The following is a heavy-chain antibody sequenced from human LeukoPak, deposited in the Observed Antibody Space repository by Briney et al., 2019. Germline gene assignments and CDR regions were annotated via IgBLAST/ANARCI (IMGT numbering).Heavy chain of an antibody. J-gene: IGHJ4*02. Sequence: GGSLRLSCAASGFTFSDYYMSWIRQAPGKGLEWVSYISSSASTIYYADSVKGRFTISRDNAKNSLYLQMNSLRAEDTAVYYCARCKGIAAAGTLNGWGQGTLVTVSS. CDR3: ARCKGIAAAGTLNG. D-gene: IGHD6-13*01. V-gene: IGHV3-11*01. CDR2: ISSSASTI. CDR1: GFTFSDYY.